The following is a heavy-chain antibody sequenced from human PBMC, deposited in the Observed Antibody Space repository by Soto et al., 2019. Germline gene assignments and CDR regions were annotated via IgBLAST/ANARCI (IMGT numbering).Heavy chain of an antibody. V-gene: IGHV1-18*01. CDR1: GYTFTSYG. D-gene: IGHD3-22*01. Sequence: ASVKVSCKASGYTFTSYGFTWVRQAPGQGLEWMGWISAYNGNTNYAQKLQGRVTMTTGTSTSTAYMELRSLRSDDTAVYYCARGFSSGYPGDDAFDIWGQGTMVTVSS. CDR2: ISAYNGNT. J-gene: IGHJ3*02. CDR3: ARGFSSGYPGDDAFDI.